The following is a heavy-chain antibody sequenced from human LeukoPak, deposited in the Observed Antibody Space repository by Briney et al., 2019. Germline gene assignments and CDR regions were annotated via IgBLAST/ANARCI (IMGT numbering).Heavy chain of an antibody. D-gene: IGHD3-3*01. CDR2: IKQDGSEK. J-gene: IGHJ4*02. CDR3: ARLGVEVTIFHY. CDR1: GFTFSSYW. V-gene: IGHV3-7*01. Sequence: GGSPRLSCAASGFTFSSYWMSWVRQAPGKGLEWVANIKQDGSEKYYVDSVKGRFTISRDNAKNSLYLQMNSLRDEDTAVYYCARLGVEVTIFHYWGQGTLVTVSS.